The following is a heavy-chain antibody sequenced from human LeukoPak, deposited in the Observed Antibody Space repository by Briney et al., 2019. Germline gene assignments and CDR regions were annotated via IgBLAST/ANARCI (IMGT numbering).Heavy chain of an antibody. Sequence: SETLSLTCSVSGGSISSYYWSWIRQPAGKGLEWIGNILSTGSTKYNPSLKSRVTISVDTSKNQFSLKLSSVTAADTAMYYCARSAHYNSDSASYRVVFDVWGQGTMVTVSS. CDR1: GGSISSYY. V-gene: IGHV4-59*01. D-gene: IGHD3-10*01. J-gene: IGHJ3*01. CDR2: ILSTGST. CDR3: ARSAHYNSDSASYRVVFDV.